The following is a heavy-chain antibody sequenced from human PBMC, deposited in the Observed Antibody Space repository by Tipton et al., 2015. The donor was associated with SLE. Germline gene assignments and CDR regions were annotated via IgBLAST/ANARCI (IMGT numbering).Heavy chain of an antibody. J-gene: IGHJ5*02. Sequence: TLSLTCTVSGASFSGAYWSWLRQPPGQGPEWLGHVHYSGSTNYNPSLKSRVTISVDTSKNQFSLKLSSVTAADTAVYYCARDSSGGYNWFDPWGQGTLVTVSS. D-gene: IGHD3-22*01. V-gene: IGHV4-59*01. CDR3: ARDSSGGYNWFDP. CDR2: VHYSGST. CDR1: GASFSGAY.